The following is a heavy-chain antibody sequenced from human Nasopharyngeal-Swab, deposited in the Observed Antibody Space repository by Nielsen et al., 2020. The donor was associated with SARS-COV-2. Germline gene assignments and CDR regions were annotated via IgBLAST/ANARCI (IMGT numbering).Heavy chain of an antibody. J-gene: IGHJ5*02. CDR3: AKVRTNYGMGLNGALDP. Sequence: SVKVSCKSSGGTFRNSGFSWVRQAPGQGLEWMGGIIPVFVTPLYAQKFQGRVTISADESTTTTYMELSSLRSQDTAVYYCAKVRTNYGMGLNGALDPWGQGTLVTVSS. D-gene: IGHD4-17*01. CDR1: GGTFRNSG. V-gene: IGHV1-69*13. CDR2: IIPVFVTP.